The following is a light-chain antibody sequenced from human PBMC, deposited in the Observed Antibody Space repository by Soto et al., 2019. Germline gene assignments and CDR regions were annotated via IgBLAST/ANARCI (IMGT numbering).Light chain of an antibody. V-gene: IGKV1-5*03. CDR2: KAS. J-gene: IGKJ1*01. CDR1: QSISSW. CDR3: QHYNSYPEA. Sequence: DIQMTQSPSTLSASVGGRVTITCRASQSISSWLAWYQQKPGKAPKLLIYKASTLKSGVPSRFSGSGSGTEFTLTISSLQPDDFATYYCQHYNSYPEAFGQGTKVDIK.